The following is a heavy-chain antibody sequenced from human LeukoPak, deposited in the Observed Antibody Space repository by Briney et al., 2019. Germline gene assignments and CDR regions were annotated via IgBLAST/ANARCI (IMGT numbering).Heavy chain of an antibody. CDR2: ISAYNGNT. J-gene: IGHJ4*02. V-gene: IGHV1-18*01. CDR3: ARDRVGEVVVAATSDY. D-gene: IGHD2-15*01. CDR1: GYTVSSYG. Sequence: ASVKVSCKASGYTVSSYGISWVRQAPGQGLEWMGWISAYNGNTKYAQKFQGRVTMTTDTSTSTAFMEPRSLISDDTAVYYCARDRVGEVVVAATSDYWGQGTLVTVSS.